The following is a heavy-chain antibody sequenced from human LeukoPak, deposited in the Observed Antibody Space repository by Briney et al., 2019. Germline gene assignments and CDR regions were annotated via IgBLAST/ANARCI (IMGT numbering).Heavy chain of an antibody. CDR3: AGREDDIGSFSLPI. CDR2: IYHSGIT. Sequence: GSLRLSCAASGFTFSSYAMSWVRQSPGKGLEWIGEIYHSGITNYNPSLKSRATTSLDKLKNQVSLRLSSVTAADTAIYYCAGREDDIGSFSLPIWGQGTVVTVSS. V-gene: IGHV4-4*02. CDR1: GFTFSSYAM. D-gene: IGHD2-15*01. J-gene: IGHJ3*02.